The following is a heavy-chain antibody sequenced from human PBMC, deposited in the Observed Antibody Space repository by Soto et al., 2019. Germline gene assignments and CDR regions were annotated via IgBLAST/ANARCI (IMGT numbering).Heavy chain of an antibody. J-gene: IGHJ4*02. V-gene: IGHV3-23*01. CDR3: AKAFIVVVVAAHYFAY. Sequence: EVQLLESGGGLVQPGGSLRLSCAASGFTFSSYAMSWVRQAPGKGLEWVSAISGSGGSTYYADSVKGRFTISRDNSKNTLYLQMNSLRAEDTAVYYCAKAFIVVVVAAHYFAYWGQGTLVTVSS. CDR1: GFTFSSYA. CDR2: ISGSGGST. D-gene: IGHD2-15*01.